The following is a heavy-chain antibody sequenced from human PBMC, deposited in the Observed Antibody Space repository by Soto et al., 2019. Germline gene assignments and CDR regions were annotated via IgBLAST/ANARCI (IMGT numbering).Heavy chain of an antibody. J-gene: IGHJ3*02. CDR3: TPDSRSAFDI. CDR2: IKSKTDGGTT. V-gene: IGHV3-15*01. CDR1: GFTFSNAW. Sequence: EVQLVESGGGLVKPGGSLRLSCAASGFTFSNAWMSWVRQAPGKGLEWVGRIKSKTDGGTTDYAAPVKGRFTISSDDSENTLYLQMNSLKTEDTGVYYCTPDSRSAFDIWGQGTMVTVSS.